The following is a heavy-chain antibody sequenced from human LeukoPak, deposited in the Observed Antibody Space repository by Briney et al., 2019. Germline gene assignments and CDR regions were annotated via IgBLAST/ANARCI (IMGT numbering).Heavy chain of an antibody. Sequence: SETLSLTCTVSGGSISSYYWSWIRQPPGKGLEWIGYIYTSGSTNYNPSLKSRVTISVDTSKNQFSLKLSSVTAADTAVYYCARHSAYSGYDYGNDYWGQGTLVTVCS. CDR1: GGSISSYY. D-gene: IGHD5-12*01. CDR3: ARHSAYSGYDYGNDY. V-gene: IGHV4-4*09. J-gene: IGHJ4*02. CDR2: IYTSGST.